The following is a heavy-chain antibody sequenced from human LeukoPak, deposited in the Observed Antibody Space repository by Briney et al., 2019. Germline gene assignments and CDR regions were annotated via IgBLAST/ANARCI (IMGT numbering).Heavy chain of an antibody. D-gene: IGHD4-17*01. V-gene: IGHV3-30*18. CDR2: ISYDGSNK. CDR1: GFTFSSYG. J-gene: IGHJ4*02. CDR3: AKYGDYALDY. Sequence: PGGSLRLSCAASGFTFSSYGMHWVRQAPGKGLEWVAVISYDGSNKYYADSVKGRFTISRDNSKNTLYLQMNSLRAEDTAVYYCAKYGDYALDYWGQGTLVTVSS.